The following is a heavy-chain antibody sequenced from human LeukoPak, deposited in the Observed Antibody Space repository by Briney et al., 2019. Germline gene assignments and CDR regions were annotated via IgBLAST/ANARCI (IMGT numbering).Heavy chain of an antibody. J-gene: IGHJ4*02. CDR2: MNPNSGNT. CDR1: GYTFTSYD. CDR3: ARDRVGVGGNGYEN. V-gene: IGHV1-8*01. D-gene: IGHD5-24*01. Sequence: ASVKVSCKASGYTFTSYDINWVRQATGQGLEWMGWMNPNSGNTGYAQKFQGRVTMTRNTSISTAYMELSSLTSEDTAVYFCARDRVGVGGNGYENWGQGTLVTVSS.